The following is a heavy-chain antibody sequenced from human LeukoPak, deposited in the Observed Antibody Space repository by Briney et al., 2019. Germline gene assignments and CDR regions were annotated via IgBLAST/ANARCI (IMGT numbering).Heavy chain of an antibody. CDR1: GYTFTSNY. CDR2: ISPSGGST. J-gene: IGHJ5*02. CDR3: ARGKYSSSWLLA. D-gene: IGHD6-13*01. V-gene: IGHV1-46*01. Sequence: ASVKVSCKAFGYTFTSNYMHWVRQAPGQGPEWMGVISPSGGSTTYAQKFQGRVTLTRDTSISTAYMELSRLRSDDTAVYYCARGKYSSSWLLAWGQGTLVTVSS.